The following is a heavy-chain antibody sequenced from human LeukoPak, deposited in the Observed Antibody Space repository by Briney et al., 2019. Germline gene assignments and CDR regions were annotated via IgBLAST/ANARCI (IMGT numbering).Heavy chain of an antibody. J-gene: IGHJ6*02. CDR1: GYTFTGYY. V-gene: IGHV1-2*02. Sequence: GASVKVSCKASGYTFTGYYMYWVRQAPGQGPEWMGWINPNRGGTNYEQKFQGRVNMTRDTSISTAYMELSRLRSDDTAVYYCARVGAGSSQVQDYYYGMDVWGQGTTVTVSS. CDR2: INPNRGGT. D-gene: IGHD6-13*01. CDR3: ARVGAGSSQVQDYYYGMDV.